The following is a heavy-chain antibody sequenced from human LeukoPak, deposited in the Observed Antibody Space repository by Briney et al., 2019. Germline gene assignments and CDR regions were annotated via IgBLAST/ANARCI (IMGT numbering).Heavy chain of an antibody. CDR1: GFTFSSHE. CDR3: AALRRGKYGMDV. CDR2: ISSSGSSK. J-gene: IGHJ6*02. Sequence: GGSLRLSCAASGFTFSSHEMNWVRQAPGKGLECVSYISSSGSSKYYADSVKGRFTISRDNAKNSLYLQMNSLRAEDTAVYYCAALRRGKYGMDVWGQGTTVTVSS. D-gene: IGHD3-16*01. V-gene: IGHV3-48*03.